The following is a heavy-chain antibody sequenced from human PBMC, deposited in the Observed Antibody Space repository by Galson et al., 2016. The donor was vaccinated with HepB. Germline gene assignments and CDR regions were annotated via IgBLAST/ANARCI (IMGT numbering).Heavy chain of an antibody. CDR2: IYTTGIT. CDR3: ARALSGYGYNWFDS. Sequence: TLSLTCSVSGDAITRGSYYWSWLRQPAGKGLEWIGRIYTTGITNYNASLKRRVTISSDTSKNQLSLNLRSVSAADTAVYYCARALSGYGYNWFDSWGQGILVTVSS. CDR1: GDAITRGSYY. J-gene: IGHJ5*01. V-gene: IGHV4-61*02. D-gene: IGHD5-12*01.